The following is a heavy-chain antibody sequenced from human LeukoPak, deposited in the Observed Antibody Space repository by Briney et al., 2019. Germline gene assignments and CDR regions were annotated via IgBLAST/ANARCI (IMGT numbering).Heavy chain of an antibody. CDR1: GYSFSSYW. D-gene: IGHD1-1*01. CDR3: ARDGNWSPCEY. V-gene: IGHV3-7*01. CDR2: INVDGRET. Sequence: GGSLRLPCAASGYSFSSYWMSWVRQAPGKGLEWVANINVDGRETYYGDSLKGRFTISRDNAKNSLYLQMHNLRAEDTAVYYCARDGNWSPCEYWGQGTLVAVSS. J-gene: IGHJ4*02.